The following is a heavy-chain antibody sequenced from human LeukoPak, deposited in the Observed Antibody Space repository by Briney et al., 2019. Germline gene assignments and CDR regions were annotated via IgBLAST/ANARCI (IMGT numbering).Heavy chain of an antibody. Sequence: PSETLSLTCTVSGGSISSGDYYWRWIRQPPGKGLEWIGYIYYSGSTYYNPSLKSRVTISVDTSKNQFSLKLSSVTAADTAVYYCARGIRGSGDPAFDIWGQGTMVTVSS. CDR3: ARGIRGSGDPAFDI. V-gene: IGHV4-30-4*01. D-gene: IGHD2-21*01. CDR1: GGSISSGDYY. J-gene: IGHJ3*02. CDR2: IYYSGST.